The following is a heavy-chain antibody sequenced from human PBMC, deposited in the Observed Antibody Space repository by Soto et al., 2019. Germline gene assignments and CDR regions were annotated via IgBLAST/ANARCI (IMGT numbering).Heavy chain of an antibody. Sequence: SGPTLVNPTQTLRLTCTFSGFSLSTSGLAVGWIRQPPGKTLEWLAFIFWNDETRYSPSLKTRLTITKDTSKNQVVPTMTNMDPVDTATYYCARAYCGGANNWFDPWGQGTLVTVSS. CDR2: IFWNDET. D-gene: IGHD2-21*01. CDR3: ARAYCGGANNWFDP. CDR1: GFSLSTSGLA. J-gene: IGHJ5*02. V-gene: IGHV2-5*01.